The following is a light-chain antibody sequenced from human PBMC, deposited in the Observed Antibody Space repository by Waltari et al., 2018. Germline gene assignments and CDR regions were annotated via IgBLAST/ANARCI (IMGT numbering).Light chain of an antibody. CDR2: AAS. CDR3: QQSYSTPG. Sequence: DIQMTQSPSSLSASVGDRVTITCRASQSISSYLNWYQQKPGKAPKLLIYAASSLQGGVPSRFICSGSGTDFTLTISSLQPEDFATYYCQQSYSTPGFGGGTKVEIK. V-gene: IGKV1-39*01. J-gene: IGKJ4*01. CDR1: QSISSY.